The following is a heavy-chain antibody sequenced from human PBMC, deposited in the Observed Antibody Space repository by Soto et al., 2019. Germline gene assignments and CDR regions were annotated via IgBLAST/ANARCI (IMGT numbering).Heavy chain of an antibody. CDR1: GFTFSRYS. CDR3: AREVVLTEWYFDN. CDR2: TSSDGGTK. V-gene: IGHV3-30-3*01. J-gene: IGHJ4*02. D-gene: IGHD2-21*01. Sequence: QVQLMESGGGVVQPGGSLRLSSATSGFTFSRYSMHWLRQAPGKGLEWVAVTSSDGGTKFYADSVKGRFTVSRDNSKNTLYLQMSSLRPEDTAVYYCAREVVLTEWYFDNWGQGILVTVSS.